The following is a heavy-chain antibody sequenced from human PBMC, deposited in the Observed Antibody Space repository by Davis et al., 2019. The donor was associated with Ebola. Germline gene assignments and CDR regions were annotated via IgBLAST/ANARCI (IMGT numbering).Heavy chain of an antibody. Sequence: PGGSLRLSCAASGFTVSSNYMSWVRQAPGKGLEWVSVIYSGGSTYYADSVKGRFTISRDNSKNTLYLQMNSLRAEDTAVYYCARDRAIAAAGEGYYYYYYYGMDVWGQGTTVTVSS. D-gene: IGHD6-13*01. V-gene: IGHV3-53*01. CDR1: GFTVSSNY. J-gene: IGHJ6*02. CDR2: IYSGGST. CDR3: ARDRAIAAAGEGYYYYYYYGMDV.